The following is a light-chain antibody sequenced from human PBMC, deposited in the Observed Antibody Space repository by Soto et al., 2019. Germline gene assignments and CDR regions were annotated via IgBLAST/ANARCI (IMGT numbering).Light chain of an antibody. CDR3: ASLAGSSAV. V-gene: IGLV2-8*01. CDR1: SSDVGGYNY. Sequence: QSALTQPPSASGSPGQSVTISCTGTSSDVGGYNYVSWYQQHPGKAPKVIIYDVSKRPSGVPDRFSGSKSGNTASLTVSGLQTEDEADYYCASLAGSSAVFGGGTKLTVL. J-gene: IGLJ2*01. CDR2: DVS.